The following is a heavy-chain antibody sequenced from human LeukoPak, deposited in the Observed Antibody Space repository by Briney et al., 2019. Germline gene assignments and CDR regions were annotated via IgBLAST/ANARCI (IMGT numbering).Heavy chain of an antibody. J-gene: IGHJ6*02. V-gene: IGHV3-30*18. Sequence: GGSLRLSCAASGFTFSSYGMHWVRQAPGGGLEWVAVISYDGSNKYYADSVKGRFTISRDNSKNTLYLQMNSLRAEDTAVYYCAKERDGYNYNYHYYGMDVWGQGTTVTVSS. D-gene: IGHD5-12*01. CDR3: AKERDGYNYNYHYYGMDV. CDR2: ISYDGSNK. CDR1: GFTFSSYG.